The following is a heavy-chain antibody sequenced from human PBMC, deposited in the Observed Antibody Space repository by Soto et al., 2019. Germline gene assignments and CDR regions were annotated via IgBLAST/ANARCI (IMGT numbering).Heavy chain of an antibody. D-gene: IGHD4-17*01. CDR2: ITGSGGST. CDR3: AKDRYGDYGGIDY. J-gene: IGHJ4*02. Sequence: EVQLLESGGGLVQPGGSLRLSCVASGFTFSTYAMIWVRQAPGKGLEWVSVITGSGGSTYYADSVKGRFTISRDTSKNTLFLQMNSLRAEDTAVYYCAKDRYGDYGGIDYWGQGTMVTVSS. V-gene: IGHV3-23*01. CDR1: GFTFSTYA.